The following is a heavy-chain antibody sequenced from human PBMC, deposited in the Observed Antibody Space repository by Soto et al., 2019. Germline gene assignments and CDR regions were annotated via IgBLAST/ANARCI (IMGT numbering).Heavy chain of an antibody. CDR1: GASLSDNY. Sequence: SETLSLTCAVYGASLSDNYCNWLRQPPGKGLEWIGEINHSGNTNYNPSLRSRVTISIDTSKNQFSLKLSSVTAADTAVYYCARLPGSLYYDSSGYRTDYWGQGTLVTVSS. J-gene: IGHJ4*02. CDR3: ARLPGSLYYDSSGYRTDY. V-gene: IGHV4-34*01. CDR2: INHSGNT. D-gene: IGHD3-22*01.